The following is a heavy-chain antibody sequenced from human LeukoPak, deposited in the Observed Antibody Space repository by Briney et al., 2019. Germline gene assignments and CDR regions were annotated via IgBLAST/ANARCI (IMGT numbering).Heavy chain of an antibody. CDR3: ATDIYDSSEGAY. D-gene: IGHD3-22*01. V-gene: IGHV1-24*01. CDR1: GYTFTELS. CDR2: FDPEDGET. Sequence: ASVKVSCKVSGYTFTELSMHWVRQAPGKGLEWMGGFDPEDGETIYAQKFQGRVTMTEDTSTDTAYMELSSLRSEDTAVYYCATDIYDSSEGAYWGQGTLVTVSS. J-gene: IGHJ4*02.